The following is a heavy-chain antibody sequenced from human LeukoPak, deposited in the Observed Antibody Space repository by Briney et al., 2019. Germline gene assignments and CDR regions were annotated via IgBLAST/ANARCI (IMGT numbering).Heavy chain of an antibody. V-gene: IGHV4-59*01. J-gene: IGHJ4*02. CDR3: ARTAGGYSHYYFDY. Sequence: AETLSLTCTVSCGPISGYYWSWIRQPPGKGLEWIGYISYSGSTNYNPSLKSRVTMSVDTSKNQFSLRLRSVTAADTAIYFCARTAGGYSHYYFDYWGQGTLVTVSS. CDR2: ISYSGST. CDR1: CGPISGYY. D-gene: IGHD2-15*01.